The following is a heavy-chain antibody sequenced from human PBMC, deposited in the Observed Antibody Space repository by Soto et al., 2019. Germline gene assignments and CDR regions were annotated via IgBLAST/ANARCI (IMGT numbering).Heavy chain of an antibody. V-gene: IGHV1-46*01. Sequence: QVQLVQSGAEVKKPGASVKVSCKASGYTFTTYYMHWIRQAPGQGPEWMGIIDPRAGRTGYAQRFQSRVTLTSDTSTTTVYMELSSLRSDDTAIYYCARDRDDSSGYPFDSWGQGTLVTVSS. D-gene: IGHD3-22*01. CDR1: GYTFTTYY. J-gene: IGHJ4*02. CDR2: IDPRAGRT. CDR3: ARDRDDSSGYPFDS.